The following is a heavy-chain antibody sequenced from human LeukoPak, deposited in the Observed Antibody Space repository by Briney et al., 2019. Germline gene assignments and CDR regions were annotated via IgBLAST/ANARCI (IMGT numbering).Heavy chain of an antibody. CDR1: GFTVSSNY. CDR2: IYSGGST. CDR3: ARDLMGYADY. V-gene: IGHV3-66*01. Sequence: GGSLRLSCAASGFTVSSNYMSWARQAPGKALEWGSVIYSGGSTYYADSVKGRFTISRDNSKNTLYLQMNSLRAEDTAVYYCARDLMGYADYWGQGTLVTVSS. J-gene: IGHJ4*02. D-gene: IGHD5-18*01.